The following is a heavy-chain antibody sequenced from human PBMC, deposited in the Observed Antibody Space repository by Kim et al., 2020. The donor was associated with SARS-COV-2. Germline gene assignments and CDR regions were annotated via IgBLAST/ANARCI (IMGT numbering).Heavy chain of an antibody. CDR3: ARVDSTPYGMDV. J-gene: IGHJ6*02. D-gene: IGHD3-22*01. CDR2: IWYDGSNK. CDR1: GFTFSSYG. Sequence: GGSLRLSCAASGFTFSSYGMHWVRQAPGKGLEWVAVIWYDGSNKYYADSVKGRFTISRDNSKNTLYLQMNSLRAEDTAVYYCARVDSTPYGMDVWGQGTTVTVSS. V-gene: IGHV3-33*01.